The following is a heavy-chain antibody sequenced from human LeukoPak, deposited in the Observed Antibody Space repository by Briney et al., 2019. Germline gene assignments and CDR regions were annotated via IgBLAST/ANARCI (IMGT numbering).Heavy chain of an antibody. D-gene: IGHD4-17*01. CDR1: GGSISSYY. CDR3: ARDFYGDYYFDY. CDR2: INHSGST. Sequence: PSDTLSLTCTVSGGSISSYYWSWIRQPPGKGLEWIGEINHSGSTNYNPSLKSRVTISVDTSKNQFSLKLSSVTAADTAVYYCARDFYGDYYFDYWGQGTLVTVSS. J-gene: IGHJ4*02. V-gene: IGHV4-34*01.